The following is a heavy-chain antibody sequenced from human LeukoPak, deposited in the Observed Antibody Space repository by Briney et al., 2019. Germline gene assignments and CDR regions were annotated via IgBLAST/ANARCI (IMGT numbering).Heavy chain of an antibody. CDR3: AKDPRYYDSSGYFDY. D-gene: IGHD3-22*01. CDR1: GFTFSSYA. V-gene: IGHV3-23*01. Sequence: GGSLRLSCAASGFTFSSYAMSWVRQARGKGLEWVSAISGSGGSTYYADSVKGRLTISRDNSKNTLYLQMNSLRAEDTAVYYCAKDPRYYDSSGYFDYWGQGTLVTVSS. J-gene: IGHJ4*02. CDR2: ISGSGGST.